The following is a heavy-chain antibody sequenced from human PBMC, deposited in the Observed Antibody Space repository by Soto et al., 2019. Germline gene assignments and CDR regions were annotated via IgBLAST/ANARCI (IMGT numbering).Heavy chain of an antibody. J-gene: IGHJ4*02. Sequence: GESLKISCKGSGYSFTSYWIGWVRQMPGKVLDLMGIIYPGDSYTRXXPSFQGQXXISAYKSISTXYLQWXSLKASDTAMYYCARRDGLRQLDYWVQGTLVTVSS. D-gene: IGHD2-21*01. CDR3: ARRDGLRQLDY. CDR1: GYSFTSYW. CDR2: IYPGDSYT. V-gene: IGHV5-51*01.